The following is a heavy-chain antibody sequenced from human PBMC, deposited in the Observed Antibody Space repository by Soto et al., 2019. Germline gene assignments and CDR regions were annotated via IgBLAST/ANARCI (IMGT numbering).Heavy chain of an antibody. CDR1: GGSISSSSYY. Sequence: QLQVQESGPGLVKPSETLSLTCTVSGGSISSSSYYWGWIRQPPGKGLEWIGSISYSGTTYYNPSHKSRVTISVDTSKNQFSLKLSSVTAADTAVYYCARQYSSGRGYFDYWGQGTLVTVSS. J-gene: IGHJ4*02. V-gene: IGHV4-39*01. CDR2: ISYSGTT. D-gene: IGHD6-19*01. CDR3: ARQYSSGRGYFDY.